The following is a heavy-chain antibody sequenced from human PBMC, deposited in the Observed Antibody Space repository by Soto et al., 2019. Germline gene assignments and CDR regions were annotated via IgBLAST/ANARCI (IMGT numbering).Heavy chain of an antibody. CDR2: ISGSGGST. J-gene: IGHJ5*02. CDR1: GFTFSSYA. V-gene: IGHV3-23*01. Sequence: PGGSLRLSCAASGFTFSSYAMSWVRQAPGKGLEWVSAISGSGGSTYYADSMKGRFTISRDNSKNTLYLQMNSLRAEDTAVYYCAKDPRGYSYRDWFDPWGQGTLVTVSS. CDR3: AKDPRGYSYRDWFDP. D-gene: IGHD5-18*01.